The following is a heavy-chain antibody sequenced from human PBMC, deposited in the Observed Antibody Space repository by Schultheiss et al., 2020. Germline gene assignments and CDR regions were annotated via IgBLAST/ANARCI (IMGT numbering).Heavy chain of an antibody. Sequence: SATLSLTCTVSGGSISSSSNYYWGWIRQPPGKGLEWIGSIYYSGSTNYNPSLKSRVTISVDTSKNQFSLKLSSVTAADTAVYYCARDQERYYDFWSGYSRGMDVWGQGTTVTVSS. CDR2: IYYSGST. J-gene: IGHJ6*02. CDR1: GGSISSSSNYY. D-gene: IGHD3-3*01. CDR3: ARDQERYYDFWSGYSRGMDV. V-gene: IGHV4-39*02.